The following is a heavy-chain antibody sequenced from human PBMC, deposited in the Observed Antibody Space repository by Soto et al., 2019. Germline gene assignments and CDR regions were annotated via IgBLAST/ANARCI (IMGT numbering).Heavy chain of an antibody. D-gene: IGHD2-8*02. CDR3: ARGGGVYNFDY. Sequence: QVQLQESGPGLVKPSETLSLTCTVSGGSISSYYWSWIRQPPGKGLEWIGYIYYSGITDYNPSLTSRVTISVDTSKTQFSLKLSSVTAADTAVYYCARGGGVYNFDYWGQGTLVTVSS. CDR2: IYYSGIT. CDR1: GGSISSYY. V-gene: IGHV4-59*01. J-gene: IGHJ4*02.